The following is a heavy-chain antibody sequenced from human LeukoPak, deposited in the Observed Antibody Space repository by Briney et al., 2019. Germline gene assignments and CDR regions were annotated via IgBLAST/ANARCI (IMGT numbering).Heavy chain of an antibody. V-gene: IGHV3-66*01. CDR2: IYSGGST. CDR3: ARARIRGVTHYYYYGMDV. CDR1: GFTVSSNY. J-gene: IGHJ6*02. D-gene: IGHD3-10*01. Sequence: GGSLRPSCAASGFTVSSNYMSWVRQAPGKGLEWVSVIYSGGSTYYADSVKGRFTISRDNSKNTLYLQMNSLRAEDTAVYYCARARIRGVTHYYYYGMDVWSQGTTVTVSS.